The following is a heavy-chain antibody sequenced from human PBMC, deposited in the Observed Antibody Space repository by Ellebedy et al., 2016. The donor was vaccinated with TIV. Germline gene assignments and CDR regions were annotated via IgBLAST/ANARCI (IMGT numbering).Heavy chain of an antibody. CDR1: GFPFSSYA. D-gene: IGHD2-15*01. CDR2: ISDSGGNT. CDR3: AKDWRGDCNDGSCYPPHL. J-gene: IGHJ2*01. Sequence: GESLKISCVASGFPFSSYAMNWVRQAPGKGLEWVSLISDSGGNTYYADSVKGRFTSSRDNYKDTLYLQMNSRRAEDTAIYNCAKDWRGDCNDGSCYPPHLWGRGTLVTVSS. V-gene: IGHV3-23*01.